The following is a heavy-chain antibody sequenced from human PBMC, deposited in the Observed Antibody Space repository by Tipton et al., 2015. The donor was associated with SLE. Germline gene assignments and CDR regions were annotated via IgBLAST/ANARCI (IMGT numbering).Heavy chain of an antibody. CDR2: IYYSGST. CDR1: GGSISSGSYY. J-gene: IGHJ4*02. CDR3: ARSQGAFGY. V-gene: IGHV4-39*06. D-gene: IGHD1-26*01. Sequence: TLSLTCTVSGGSISSGSYYWGWIRQPPGKGLEWIGSIYYSGSTYYNPSLKSRVTISVDTSKNQFPLKLSSVTAADTAVYYCARSQGAFGYWGQGTLVTVSS.